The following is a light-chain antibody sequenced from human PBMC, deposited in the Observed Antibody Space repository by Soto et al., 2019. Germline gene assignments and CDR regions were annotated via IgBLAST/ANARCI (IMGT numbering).Light chain of an antibody. J-gene: IGKJ3*01. CDR2: AAS. Sequence: EIVLTQSPGTLSLSPGERATLSCRGSQSVSSRYLAWYQQKPGQAPRLLIYAASSRATGIPDRFSGSATGTDFTLTISRLEPEDFAVYYCKQYGSSQFTFGPGTKVDIK. V-gene: IGKV3-20*01. CDR1: QSVSSRY. CDR3: KQYGSSQFT.